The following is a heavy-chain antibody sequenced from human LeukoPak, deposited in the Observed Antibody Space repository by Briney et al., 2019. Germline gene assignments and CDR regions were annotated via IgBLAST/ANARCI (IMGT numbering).Heavy chain of an antibody. V-gene: IGHV3-30*02. D-gene: IGHD5-12*01. CDR3: AKDSNSGYVSVGPDY. CDR1: GLVFSNYG. CDR2: LRYDARNE. Sequence: PGGSLRLSRQTSGLVFSNYGMHWVRQAPDKGLEWVAYLRYDARNEYYADSVNGRFIISRDDSRNTLYLQMNSLRAEDTGVYSCAKDSNSGYVSVGPDYWGLGTLVTVSS. J-gene: IGHJ4*02.